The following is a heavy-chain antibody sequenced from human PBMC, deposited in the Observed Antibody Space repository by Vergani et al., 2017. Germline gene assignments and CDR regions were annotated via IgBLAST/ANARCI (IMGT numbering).Heavy chain of an antibody. J-gene: IGHJ6*02. V-gene: IGHV3-9*01. CDR3: AKDMSPAAVFNGYYSYGMDV. CDR2: ISWNSGSI. Sequence: EVQLLESGGGLVQPGRSLRLSCAASGFTFDDYAMHWVRQAPGKGLEWVSGISWNSGSIGYADSVKGRFTISRDNAKNSLYLQMNSLRAEDTALYYCAKDMSPAAVFNGYYSYGMDVWGQGTTVTVSS. D-gene: IGHD6-13*01. CDR1: GFTFDDYA.